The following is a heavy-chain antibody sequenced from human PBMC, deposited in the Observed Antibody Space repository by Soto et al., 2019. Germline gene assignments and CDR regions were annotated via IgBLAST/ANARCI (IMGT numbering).Heavy chain of an antibody. J-gene: IGHJ5*02. CDR2: IYHSGST. D-gene: IGHD6-25*01. CDR1: GGSISSSNC. Sequence: SETLSLTCAVSGGSISSSNCCSWVRQPPGKGLEWIGDIYHSGSTYYNPSLKSRVTISVDTSKNQFTLKLISVTAADTAVYYCAVVDSTGNWFDPWGEGALVTVSS. CDR3: AVVDSTGNWFDP. V-gene: IGHV4-4*02.